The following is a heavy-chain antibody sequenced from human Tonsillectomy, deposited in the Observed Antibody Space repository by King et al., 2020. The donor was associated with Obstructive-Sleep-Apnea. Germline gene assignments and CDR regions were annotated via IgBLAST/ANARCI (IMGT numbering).Heavy chain of an antibody. Sequence: IQLVQSGAEVKKPGASVKVSCKASGYTFTSYGISWVRQAPGQGLEWMGWISAYNGNTNYAQKLQGRVTMTTDTSTCTAYMELRSLRSDDTAVYYCARDLRLVRGDYYGMDVWGQGTAVTVSS. D-gene: IGHD3-10*01. J-gene: IGHJ6*02. CDR2: ISAYNGNT. V-gene: IGHV1-18*01. CDR1: GYTFTSYG. CDR3: ARDLRLVRGDYYGMDV.